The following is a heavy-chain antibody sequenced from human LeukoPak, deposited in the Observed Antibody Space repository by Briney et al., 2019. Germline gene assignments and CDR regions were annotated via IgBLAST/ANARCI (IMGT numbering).Heavy chain of an antibody. V-gene: IGHV3-33*01. J-gene: IGHJ4*02. Sequence: GGSLRLSCAASGFTFSRHGMHWVRQAPGKGLEWVAVIWYDGSDKYYADSVKGRFTISRDNPKNTLYLQLNSLRAEDTAVYYCARDGGGYCGGDWGQGTLVTVSS. CDR2: IWYDGSDK. D-gene: IGHD2-21*01. CDR3: ARDGGGYCGGD. CDR1: GFTFSRHG.